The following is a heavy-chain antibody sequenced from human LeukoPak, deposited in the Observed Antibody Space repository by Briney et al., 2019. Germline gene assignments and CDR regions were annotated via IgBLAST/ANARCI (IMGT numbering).Heavy chain of an antibody. CDR2: ISDSGGST. D-gene: IGHD2-2*01. CDR1: GFTFSSYA. V-gene: IGHV3-23*01. Sequence: PGGSLRLSCAASGFTFSSYAMSWVRQAPGKGLEWVSAISDSGGSTYYADSVKGRFTISRDNSKNTLYLQMNSLRAEDTAVYYCAKVVVVPAAQSTPEFDYWGQGTLVTVSS. J-gene: IGHJ4*02. CDR3: AKVVVVPAAQSTPEFDY.